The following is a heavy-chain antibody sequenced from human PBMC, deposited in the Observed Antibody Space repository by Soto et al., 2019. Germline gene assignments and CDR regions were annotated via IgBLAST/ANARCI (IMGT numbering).Heavy chain of an antibody. J-gene: IGHJ4*02. CDR3: ARGMITFGGVIVMDVPFDY. CDR2: ISYDGSNK. CDR1: GFTFSSYA. V-gene: IGHV3-30-3*01. Sequence: QVQLVESGGGVVQPGRSLRLSCAACGFTFSSYAMHWIRQAPGKGLEWVAVISYDGSNKYYADSVKGRFTISRDNSKNTLYLQMNSLRAEDTAVYYCARGMITFGGVIVMDVPFDYWGQGTLVTVSS. D-gene: IGHD3-16*02.